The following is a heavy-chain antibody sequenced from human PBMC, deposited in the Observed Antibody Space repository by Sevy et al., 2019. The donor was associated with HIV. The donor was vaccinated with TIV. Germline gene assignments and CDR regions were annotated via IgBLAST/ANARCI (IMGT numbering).Heavy chain of an antibody. D-gene: IGHD4-17*01. CDR1: GFIFSSYG. Sequence: GGSLRLSCAASGFIFSSYGMHWVRQAPGKGLEWLTFIRNDGSNKYYADSVKGRFTISRDNSKNMVYLQMNSLRPEDTAVYYCAKTPDPAVTISYGLDVWGQGTTVTVSS. J-gene: IGHJ6*02. V-gene: IGHV3-30*02. CDR2: IRNDGSNK. CDR3: AKTPDPAVTISYGLDV.